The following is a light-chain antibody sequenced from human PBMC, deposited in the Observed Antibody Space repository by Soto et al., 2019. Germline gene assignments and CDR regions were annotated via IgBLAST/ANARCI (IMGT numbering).Light chain of an antibody. J-gene: IGLJ2*01. Sequence: QSALTQPPSASGSPGQSVIISCTGTSSDVGGYNYVSWYQQHPGKAPKLMIYEVSKRPSGVPVSFSGSKSGNTASLTVSGLKAEDEADYYCSSYAGSNNPVVFGGGTQLTVL. CDR1: SSDVGGYNY. CDR3: SSYAGSNNPVV. V-gene: IGLV2-8*01. CDR2: EVS.